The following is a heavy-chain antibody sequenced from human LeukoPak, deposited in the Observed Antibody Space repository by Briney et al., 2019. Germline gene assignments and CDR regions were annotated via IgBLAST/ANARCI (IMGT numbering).Heavy chain of an antibody. V-gene: IGHV3-7*01. CDR3: ATGRSCTTCYLPDY. CDR1: GFTFSSYW. CDR2: IKQDGSEK. Sequence: GGSLRLSCAASGFTFSSYWMSWVRQAPGKGLEWVAHIKQDGSEKYYVDSVKGRFTISRDNTKNSLYLQMNSLRAEDTAVYHCATGRSCTTCYLPDYWGQGTLVTVSS. D-gene: IGHD2-2*01. J-gene: IGHJ4*02.